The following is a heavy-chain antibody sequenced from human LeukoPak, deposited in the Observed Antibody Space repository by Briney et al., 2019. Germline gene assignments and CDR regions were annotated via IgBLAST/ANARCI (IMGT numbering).Heavy chain of an antibody. V-gene: IGHV4-61*01. CDR1: GVSINTCCYY. J-gene: IGHJ4*02. CDR3: ARGRSYGFDFDS. CDR2: KYYSGST. Sequence: SETLSLTCDVSGVSINTCCYYWTWIRQPPGKGLEWIGYKYYSGSTGYNSSLRSRLTISLDSSKNQFSLRLTSVTAADTAVYYCARGRSYGFDFDSWGPGTLVIVSS. D-gene: IGHD5-18*01.